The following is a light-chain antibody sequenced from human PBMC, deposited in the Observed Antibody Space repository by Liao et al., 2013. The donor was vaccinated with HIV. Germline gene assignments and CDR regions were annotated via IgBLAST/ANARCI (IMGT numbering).Light chain of an antibody. J-gene: IGLJ2*01. Sequence: SYVLTQPPSVSAAPGETARITCGENNIGSKSVHWYQLKPGQAPVLVIYYDTDRPTGIPERFSGSNSGNTATLTISRVEAGDEADYYCQVWDTSSDHVVFGGGTKLTVL. CDR3: QVWDTSSDHVV. CDR1: NIGSKS. CDR2: YDT. V-gene: IGLV3-21*04.